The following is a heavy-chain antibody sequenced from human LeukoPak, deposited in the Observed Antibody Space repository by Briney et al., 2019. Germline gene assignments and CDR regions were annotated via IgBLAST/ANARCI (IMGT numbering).Heavy chain of an antibody. CDR2: INYSGSI. D-gene: IGHD3-10*02. CDR3: ARRRTMFGYFAGEFDY. V-gene: IGHV4-39*01. J-gene: IGHJ4*02. Sequence: PSETLSLTCTVSGGSISSSSYYWGWIRQPPGKGLEWIGSINYSGSINNNPSLKSRVTISVDTSKNQFSLKLNSVTAADTAVYYCARRRTMFGYFAGEFDYWGQGTLVTVSS. CDR1: GGSISSSSYY.